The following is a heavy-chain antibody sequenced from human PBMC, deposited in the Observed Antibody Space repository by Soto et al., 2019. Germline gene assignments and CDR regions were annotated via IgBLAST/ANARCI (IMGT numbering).Heavy chain of an antibody. D-gene: IGHD2-15*01. V-gene: IGHV3-49*03. J-gene: IGHJ3*02. Sequence: GGSLRLSCTASGFTFGDYAMSWFRQAPGKGLEWVGSMRSNIYGGTTEYAASVSGRFTISRDDSKSIAYLHMNSLRTEDTAVYYCTREGDTVVAVAATHVGFDIWGQGTMVTVSS. CDR3: TREGDTVVAVAATHVGFDI. CDR1: GFTFGDYA. CDR2: MRSNIYGGTT.